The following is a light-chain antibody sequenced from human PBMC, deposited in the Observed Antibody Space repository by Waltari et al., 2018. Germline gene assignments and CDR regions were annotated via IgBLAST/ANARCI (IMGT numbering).Light chain of an antibody. CDR1: QSVSSN. CDR2: EAS. J-gene: IGKJ1*01. Sequence: EIVVTQSPATLSESPGERATLSCRTSQSVSSNFAWYQQKPGQSPRLLIYEASTRATGIPARFSGSGSGTEFTLTISSLQSEDFALYYCQQYKYWPPATFGQGTKVEIK. V-gene: IGKV3D-15*01. CDR3: QQYKYWPPAT.